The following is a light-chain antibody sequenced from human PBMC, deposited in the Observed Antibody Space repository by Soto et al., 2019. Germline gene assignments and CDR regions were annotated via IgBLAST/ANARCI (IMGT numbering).Light chain of an antibody. CDR3: QQYGSSPYT. CDR1: QSVSSPY. CDR2: GAS. V-gene: IGKV3-20*01. J-gene: IGKJ2*01. Sequence: IVLTQSPGTLSLSPGERATLSCRASQSVSSPYLAWYQQKPGQAPRLLIYGASSRATGIPDRFSGSGSGTDFTLTISRLEPEDFAVYYCQQYGSSPYTFGQGTKLEIK.